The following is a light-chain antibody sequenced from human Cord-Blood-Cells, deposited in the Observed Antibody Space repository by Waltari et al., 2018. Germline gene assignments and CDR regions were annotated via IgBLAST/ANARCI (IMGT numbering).Light chain of an antibody. CDR3: CSYAGSSTWV. CDR1: SSDVGSYNL. CDR2: EGS. Sequence: QSALIQPASVSGSPGQSITISCTGTSSDVGSYNLFSWYQQHPGKAPKLMIYEGSKRPSGVSNRFSGSKSGNTASLTISGLQAEDEADYYCCSYAGSSTWVFGGGTKLTVL. J-gene: IGLJ3*02. V-gene: IGLV2-23*01.